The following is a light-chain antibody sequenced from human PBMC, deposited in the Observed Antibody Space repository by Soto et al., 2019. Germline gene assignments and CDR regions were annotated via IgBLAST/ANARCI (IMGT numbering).Light chain of an antibody. CDR1: QGISSY. V-gene: IGKV1-8*01. Sequence: AIRMTQSPSSLSASTGDRVTITCRASQGISSYLAWYQQKPGKAPKLMVYAASTLQSGVPSRFSGSGSGTDFTLTISCLQSEEFATYHCQHYYSYPLTFGGGTKVEIK. CDR3: QHYYSYPLT. CDR2: AAS. J-gene: IGKJ4*01.